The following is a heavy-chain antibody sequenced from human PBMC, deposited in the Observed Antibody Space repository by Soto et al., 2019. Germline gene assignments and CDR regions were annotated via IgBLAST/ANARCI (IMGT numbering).Heavy chain of an antibody. CDR1: GGSVSSGSYY. J-gene: IGHJ2*01. Sequence: QVQLQESGPGLVKPSETLSLTCTVSGGSVSSGSYYWSWIRQPPGKRLEWIGYIYYSGSTNYSPSLKSLVTISIDTSKNQFSLKLSSVTAADTAVYYCARYYYDTSGSYQAHWYFELWGRGTLVTVSS. CDR2: IYYSGST. V-gene: IGHV4-61*01. CDR3: ARYYYDTSGSYQAHWYFEL. D-gene: IGHD3-22*01.